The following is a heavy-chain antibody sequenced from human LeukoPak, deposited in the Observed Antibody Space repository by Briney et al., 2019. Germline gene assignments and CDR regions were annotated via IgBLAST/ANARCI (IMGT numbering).Heavy chain of an antibody. CDR1: GYTFTSYG. J-gene: IGHJ4*02. CDR2: ISAYNGNT. Sequence: VASVKVSCKASGYTFTSYGISWVRQAPGQGLEWMGWISAYNGNTNYAQKLQGRVTMTTDTSTSTAYMELRSLRSDDTAVYYCAKDREERFLEWLSPPSGSDYWGQGTLVTVSS. CDR3: AKDREERFLEWLSPPSGSDY. V-gene: IGHV1-18*01. D-gene: IGHD3-3*01.